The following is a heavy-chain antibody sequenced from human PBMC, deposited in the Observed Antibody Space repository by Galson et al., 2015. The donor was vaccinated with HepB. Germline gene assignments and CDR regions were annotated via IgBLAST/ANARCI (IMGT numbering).Heavy chain of an antibody. Sequence: SLRLSCAGSGFTFGDHGMHWVRQAPGKGLEWLAILSYEGSKKYYADSVKGRFTISRDNFQNTLYLQMNSLRPEDTAVYYCARSGAYCGSINCYLGSYYNYYYMDVWGKGTTVAVSS. J-gene: IGHJ6*03. CDR2: LSYEGSKK. CDR3: ARSGAYCGSINCYLGSYYNYYYMDV. CDR1: GFTFGDHG. V-gene: IGHV3-30*03. D-gene: IGHD2-2*01.